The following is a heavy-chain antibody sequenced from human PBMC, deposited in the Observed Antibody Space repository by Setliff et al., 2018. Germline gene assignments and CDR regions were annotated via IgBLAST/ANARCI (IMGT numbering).Heavy chain of an antibody. CDR2: ILYNGMA. CDR3: ARTGTYRYFDS. CDR1: GASIRNNYY. Sequence: SETLSLTCAVSGASIRNNYYWGWIRQSPGTGLEWIGSILYNGMAYYNPSLKSRVTMSVDTSKNQFSLQLTSVTAADTAVYYCARTGTYRYFDSWGQGTRVTVSS. J-gene: IGHJ4*02. D-gene: IGHD1-1*01. V-gene: IGHV4-39*01.